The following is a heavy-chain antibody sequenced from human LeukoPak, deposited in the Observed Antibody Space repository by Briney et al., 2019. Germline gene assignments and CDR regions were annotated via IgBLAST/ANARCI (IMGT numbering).Heavy chain of an antibody. J-gene: IGHJ4*02. Sequence: GGSLRLSCAASGFTFSSYAMSWVRQAPGKGLEWVSAISGSGGSTYYADSVKGRFTISRDNAKNSLYLQMNSLRAEDTAVYYCASNPYYYDSSGYQDWGQGTLVTVSS. CDR2: ISGSGGST. V-gene: IGHV3-23*01. CDR3: ASNPYYYDSSGYQD. D-gene: IGHD3-22*01. CDR1: GFTFSSYA.